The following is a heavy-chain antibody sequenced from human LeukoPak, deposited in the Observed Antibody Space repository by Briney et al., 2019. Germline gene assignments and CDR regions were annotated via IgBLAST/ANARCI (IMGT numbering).Heavy chain of an antibody. J-gene: IGHJ6*03. CDR2: IYYSGST. V-gene: IGHV4-59*01. Sequence: SETLSLTCTVSGGSISGYYWSWIRQPPGKGLEWSGYIYYSGSTNYNPSLKSRVTISVDTSKNQFSLKLSSVTAADTAVYYCARAGDFWSGYRNYYMDVWGKGTTVTVSS. D-gene: IGHD3-3*01. CDR1: GGSISGYY. CDR3: ARAGDFWSGYRNYYMDV.